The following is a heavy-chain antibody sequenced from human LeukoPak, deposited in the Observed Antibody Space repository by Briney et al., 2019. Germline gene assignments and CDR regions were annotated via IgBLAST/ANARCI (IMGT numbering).Heavy chain of an antibody. J-gene: IGHJ6*03. D-gene: IGHD2/OR15-2a*01. CDR2: IYYSGST. V-gene: IGHV4-59*11. CDR1: GGPISSHY. CDR3: ARDANVRDAYYYYMDV. Sequence: SETLSLTCTVSGGPISSHYWSWIRQPRGKGLEWIGYIYYSGSTNYNPSLKSRVTISVDTSKNQFSLKLSSVTAADTAVYYCARDANVRDAYYYYMDVWGKGTTVTVSS.